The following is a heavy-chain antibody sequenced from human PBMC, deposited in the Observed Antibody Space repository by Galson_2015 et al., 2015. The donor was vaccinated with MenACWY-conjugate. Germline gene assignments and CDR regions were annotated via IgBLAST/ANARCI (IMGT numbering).Heavy chain of an antibody. Sequence: SLRLSCAASGFTFSDYYMSWIRQAPGKGLEWVSYISSSSSHTNYADSVKGRFTISRDNAKNSLYLQMNSLRAEDTAVYYCARDLLVVVPAEYYYYYGMDVWGQGTTVTVSS. V-gene: IGHV3-11*06. J-gene: IGHJ6*02. CDR2: ISSSSSHT. CDR3: ARDLLVVVPAEYYYYYGMDV. CDR1: GFTFSDYY. D-gene: IGHD2-2*01.